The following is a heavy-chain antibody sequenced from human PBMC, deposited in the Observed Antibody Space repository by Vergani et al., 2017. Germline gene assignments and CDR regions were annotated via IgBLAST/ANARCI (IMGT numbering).Heavy chain of an antibody. Sequence: QVQLQESGPGLVKPSETLSLTCTVSGGSISSYYWSWIRQPPGKGLEWISSVSHSGDTYFNPSLKGRVSISMDTSKNYFFLTLSSVTAADTAMYYCARRSSSDYFDIWGQGVLVTVSS. J-gene: IGHJ5*02. CDR1: GGSISSYY. CDR3: ARRSSSDYFDI. D-gene: IGHD2-2*01. CDR2: VSHSGDT. V-gene: IGHV4-59*04.